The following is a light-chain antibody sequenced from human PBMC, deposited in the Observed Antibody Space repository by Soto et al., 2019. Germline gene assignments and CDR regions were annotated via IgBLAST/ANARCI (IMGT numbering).Light chain of an antibody. CDR1: RSVSTS. V-gene: IGKV1-5*01. Sequence: DIQMTQSPSTLSASVGDRVTITCRASRSVSTSLAWYQKKPGKAPKLLIFDASSLESGVPSRFSGSGSGTELTLTISGLQPDDFATYFCQQYKSYVPTFGQGTKVDIK. J-gene: IGKJ1*01. CDR2: DAS. CDR3: QQYKSYVPT.